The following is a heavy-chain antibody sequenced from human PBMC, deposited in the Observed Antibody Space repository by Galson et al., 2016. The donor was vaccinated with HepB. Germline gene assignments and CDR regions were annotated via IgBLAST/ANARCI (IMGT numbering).Heavy chain of an antibody. CDR2: VSDGGST. J-gene: IGHJ6*02. CDR3: ARGLGFCSGTNCYPSNGMDV. D-gene: IGHD2-2*01. Sequence: SETLSLTCAVYSGSFSGYYWSWIRQPPGKGLEWIGEVSDGGSTNYNPSLKSRVTILVDTSMKQFSLTLRYVTAADTAVYYCARGLGFCSGTNCYPSNGMDVWGHGTTVTVSS. V-gene: IGHV4-34*01. CDR1: SGSFSGYY.